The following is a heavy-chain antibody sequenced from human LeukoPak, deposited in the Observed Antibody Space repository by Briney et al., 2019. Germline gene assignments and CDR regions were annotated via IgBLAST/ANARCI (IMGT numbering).Heavy chain of an antibody. CDR3: AKKSVPNTPPTFDY. J-gene: IGHJ4*02. CDR1: GFTFSSYG. Sequence: PGGSLRLSCAASGFTFSSYGMHWVRQAPGKGLEWVSAISGGGDSTYYADSVRGRFTISRDNSKNTLYLQMNSLRAEDTAVYYCAKKSVPNTPPTFDYWGQGTLVTVSS. D-gene: IGHD2-2*02. CDR2: ISGGGDST. V-gene: IGHV3-23*01.